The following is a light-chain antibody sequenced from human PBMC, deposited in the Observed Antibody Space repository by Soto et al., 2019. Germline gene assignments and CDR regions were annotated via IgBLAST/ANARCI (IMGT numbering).Light chain of an antibody. CDR1: QSVSNS. Sequence: EIVMTQSPPTLSVSPGQRATLSCRASQSVSNSLAWYQQKPGQAPRLLIFGASTRATGIPARFSGSGSGTEFTLTISSLQSEDFAVYYCQQYNNWQRTFGQGTKVEIK. V-gene: IGKV3-15*01. J-gene: IGKJ1*01. CDR3: QQYNNWQRT. CDR2: GAS.